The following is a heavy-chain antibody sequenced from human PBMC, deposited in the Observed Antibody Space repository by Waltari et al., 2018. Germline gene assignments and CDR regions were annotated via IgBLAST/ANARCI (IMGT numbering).Heavy chain of an antibody. CDR3: AKEEPVRDGYNYESFFDY. D-gene: IGHD5-12*01. CDR2: IMCRGGST. Sequence: EVQLLESGGGLVQPGGSLRLSCAASGFTFSSYAMSWVRQAPGKGLECVSSIMCRGGSTYSADAVKGRFTISRDNSKITLYLQMNSLRADDTAVYYCAKEEPVRDGYNYESFFDYWGQGTLVTVSS. J-gene: IGHJ4*02. V-gene: IGHV3-23*01. CDR1: GFTFSSYA.